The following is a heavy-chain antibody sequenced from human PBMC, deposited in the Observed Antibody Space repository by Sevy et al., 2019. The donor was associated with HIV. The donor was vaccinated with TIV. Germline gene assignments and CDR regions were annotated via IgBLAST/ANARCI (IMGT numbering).Heavy chain of an antibody. CDR3: ARDRMNVGYCSSTKCSRGIFDV. CDR2: INPTSGVT. V-gene: IGHV1-46*01. CDR1: GDTFSTNY. Sequence: ASVKVSCKTSGDTFSTNYIHWVRQAPGQGLEWMGIINPTSGVTAYAQKFQGRVNMTRDTSTNTVYMDLGSLRSEDTAVYYCARDRMNVGYCSSTKCSRGIFDVWGQGATVTVSS. D-gene: IGHD2-2*01. J-gene: IGHJ3*01.